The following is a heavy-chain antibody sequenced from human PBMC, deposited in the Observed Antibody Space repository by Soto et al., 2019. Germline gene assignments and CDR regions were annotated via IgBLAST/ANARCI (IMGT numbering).Heavy chain of an antibody. V-gene: IGHV3-23*01. CDR2: IGDSGDNT. Sequence: APGKGLEWVSAIGDSGDNTYYAGSVKGRFTISRDNSKDTLSLQMNSLRDEDTAIYYCAKDRCGRALVERLFGSSVYGGQLTLVSVS. D-gene: IGHD3-3*02. CDR3: AKDRCGRALVERLFGSSVY. J-gene: IGHJ1*01.